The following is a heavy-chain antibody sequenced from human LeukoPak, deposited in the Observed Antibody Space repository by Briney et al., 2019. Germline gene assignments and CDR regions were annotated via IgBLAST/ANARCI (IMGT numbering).Heavy chain of an antibody. CDR2: ISSSSSYI. J-gene: IGHJ4*02. D-gene: IGHD3-10*01. V-gene: IGHV3-21*01. CDR1: GFTFSSCS. Sequence: PGGSLRLSCAASGFTFSSCSMNWVRQAPGKGLEWVSSISSSSSYIYYADSVKGRFTISRDNAKNSLYLQMNSLRAEDTAVYYCARDPSDVLLWFGDRNYWGQGTLVTVSS. CDR3: ARDPSDVLLWFGDRNY.